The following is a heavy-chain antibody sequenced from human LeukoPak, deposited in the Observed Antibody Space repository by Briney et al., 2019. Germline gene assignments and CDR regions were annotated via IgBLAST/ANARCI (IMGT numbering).Heavy chain of an antibody. Sequence: GASVKVSCKASGYTFTSYYMHWVRQAPGQGLEWMGLINPSGGSTSYAQKFQGRVTMTRDTSTSTVYMELSSLRSEDTAVYYCARDLTPSSSWTPYYYYGMDVWGQGTTVTVSS. CDR3: ARDLTPSSSWTPYYYYGMDV. V-gene: IGHV1-46*01. D-gene: IGHD6-13*01. CDR2: INPSGGST. CDR1: GYTFTSYY. J-gene: IGHJ6*02.